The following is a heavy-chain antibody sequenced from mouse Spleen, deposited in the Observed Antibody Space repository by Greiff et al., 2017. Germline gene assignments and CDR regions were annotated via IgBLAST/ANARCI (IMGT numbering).Heavy chain of an antibody. CDR2: ISSGSSTI. Sequence: EVKLMESGGGLVQPGGSRKLSCAASGFTFSSFGMHWVRQAPEKGLEWVAYISSGSSTIYYADTVKGRFTISRDNPKNTLFLQMTSLRSEDTAMYYCAREWGYWGQGTTLTVSS. J-gene: IGHJ2*01. CDR3: AREWGY. CDR1: GFTFSSFG. V-gene: IGHV5-17*02.